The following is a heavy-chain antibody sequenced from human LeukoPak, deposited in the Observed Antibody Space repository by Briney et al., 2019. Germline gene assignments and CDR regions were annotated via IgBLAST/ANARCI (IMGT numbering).Heavy chain of an antibody. Sequence: PSETLSLTCAVYGGSFSGYYWSWIRQPPGKGLEWIGEINHSGSTNYNPSLKSRVTISVDTSKNQFSLKLSSVTAADTAVYYCARGSGNYSSGAFDIWGQGTMVTVSS. CDR2: INHSGST. V-gene: IGHV4-34*01. D-gene: IGHD1-26*01. J-gene: IGHJ3*02. CDR1: GGSFSGYY. CDR3: ARGSGNYSSGAFDI.